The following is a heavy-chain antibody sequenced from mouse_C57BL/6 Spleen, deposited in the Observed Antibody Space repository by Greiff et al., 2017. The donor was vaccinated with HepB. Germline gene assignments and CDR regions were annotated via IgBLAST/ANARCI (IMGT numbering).Heavy chain of an antibody. V-gene: IGHV1-64*01. J-gene: IGHJ1*03. Sequence: QVQLQQPGAELVKPGASVKLSSKASGYTFTSYWMHWVKQRPGQGLEWIGMIHPNSGSTNYNEKFKSKATLTVDKSSSTAYMQLSSLTSEDSAVYYCARRVWDYGSPGYFDVWGTGTTVTVSS. CDR1: GYTFTSYW. CDR2: IHPNSGST. D-gene: IGHD1-1*01. CDR3: ARRVWDYGSPGYFDV.